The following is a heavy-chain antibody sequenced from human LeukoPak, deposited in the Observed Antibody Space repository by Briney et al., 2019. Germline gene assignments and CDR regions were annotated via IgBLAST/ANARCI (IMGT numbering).Heavy chain of an antibody. J-gene: IGHJ4*02. CDR2: IYYSGST. CDR3: ARQGYYDYVWGSYRYTDFDY. Sequence: PSETLSLTCTVSGGSISSSSYYWGWIRQPPGKGLEWIGSIYYSGSTYYNPSLKSRVTISVDTSKNQFSLKLSSVTAADTAVYYCARQGYYDYVWGSYRYTDFDYWGQGTLVTVSS. CDR1: GGSISSSSYY. V-gene: IGHV4-39*01. D-gene: IGHD3-16*02.